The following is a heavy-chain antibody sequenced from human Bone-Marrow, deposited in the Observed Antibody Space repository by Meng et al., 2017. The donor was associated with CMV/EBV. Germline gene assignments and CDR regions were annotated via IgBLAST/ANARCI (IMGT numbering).Heavy chain of an antibody. J-gene: IGHJ4*02. D-gene: IGHD6-13*01. V-gene: IGHV3-21*01. CDR2: ISSSSSYI. Sequence: GESLKISCAASGCSFSSYGMNWVRQAPGKGLEWVSSISSSSSYIYYADSVKCRFTISRDNAKNSLYLQMNSLRAEDTAVYYCARDIRGYSSSWYRGVFDYWGQGTLVTVSS. CDR1: GCSFSSYG. CDR3: ARDIRGYSSSWYRGVFDY.